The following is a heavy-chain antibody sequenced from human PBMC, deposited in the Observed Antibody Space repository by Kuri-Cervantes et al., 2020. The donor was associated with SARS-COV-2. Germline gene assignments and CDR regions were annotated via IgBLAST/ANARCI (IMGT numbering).Heavy chain of an antibody. CDR1: GFTFSGSA. CDR3: TSRTMDV. Sequence: GESLKISCAASGFTFSGSAMHWVRQASGKGLEWVGRIRSKANSYATAYAASVKGRFTISRDDSTNTAYLQMNSLKTEDTAVYYCTSRTMDVWGQGTTVTVSS. J-gene: IGHJ6*02. CDR2: IRSKANSYAT. V-gene: IGHV3-73*01.